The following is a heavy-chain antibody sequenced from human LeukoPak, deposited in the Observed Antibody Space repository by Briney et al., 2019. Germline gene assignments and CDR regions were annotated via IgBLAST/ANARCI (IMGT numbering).Heavy chain of an antibody. J-gene: IGHJ4*02. CDR2: ISYDGSNK. CDR1: GFTFSSYG. D-gene: IGHD1-26*01. Sequence: GRSLRLSCAASGFTFSSYGMHWVRQAPGKGLEWVAVISYDGSNKYYADSVKGRFTISRDNSKNTVYLQMNSLRAEDTAVYYCANPDGIVGATAWGQGTLVTDSS. CDR3: ANPDGIVGATA. V-gene: IGHV3-30*18.